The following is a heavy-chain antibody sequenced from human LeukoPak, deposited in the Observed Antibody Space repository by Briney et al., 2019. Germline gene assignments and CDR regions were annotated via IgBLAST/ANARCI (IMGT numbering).Heavy chain of an antibody. V-gene: IGHV3-23*01. CDR3: AKELYSSSWSNIPFDY. J-gene: IGHJ4*02. D-gene: IGHD6-13*01. Sequence: GGSLRLSCAASGFTFSSYAMSWVRQAPGKGLEWVSAISGSGGSTYYADSVKGRFTISRDNSKNTLYLQMNSLRAEDTAVYYCAKELYSSSWSNIPFDYWGQGTLVTVSS. CDR2: ISGSGGST. CDR1: GFTFSSYA.